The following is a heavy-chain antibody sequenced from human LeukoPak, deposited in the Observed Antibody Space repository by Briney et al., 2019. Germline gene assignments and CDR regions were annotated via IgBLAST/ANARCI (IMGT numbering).Heavy chain of an antibody. V-gene: IGHV3-23*01. CDR1: GFTFSSYA. CDR2: ISGSGGST. Sequence: PGGSLRLSCAASGFTFSSYAMSWVRQAPGKGLEWVSAISGSGGSTYYADSVKGRFTISRDNSKNTLYLQMNSLRAEGTAVYYCALRPGQYSRGCWGQGTLVTVSS. D-gene: IGHD6-6*01. CDR3: ALRPGQYSRGC. J-gene: IGHJ4*02.